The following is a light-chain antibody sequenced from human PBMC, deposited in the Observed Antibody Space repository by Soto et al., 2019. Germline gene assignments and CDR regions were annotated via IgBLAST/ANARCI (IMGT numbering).Light chain of an antibody. J-gene: IGLJ3*02. Sequence: QAVVTQEPSFSVSPGGTVTLTCALSSGSVSTNNYPSWCQQTPGQPPRTLIFRTNTRSSGVPDRFSGSILGSKAALTITGAQADDESDYYCVLYMGRGIWVFGGGTKLPVL. CDR2: RTN. CDR1: SGSVSTNNY. CDR3: VLYMGRGIWV. V-gene: IGLV8-61*01.